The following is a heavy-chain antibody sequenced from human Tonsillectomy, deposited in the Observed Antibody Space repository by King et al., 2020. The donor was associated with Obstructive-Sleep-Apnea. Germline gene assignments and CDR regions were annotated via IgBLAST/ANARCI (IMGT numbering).Heavy chain of an antibody. V-gene: IGHV3-33*06. J-gene: IGHJ5*02. Sequence: VQLVESGGGVVQPGRSLRLSCAASGFTFSNYAMHWVRQAPGKGLEWVAIIWYDGSDKYYADSVKGRFTISRDNSKNTLYLEMDSLRAEDTAIYYCAKDQEEAGTNWFDPWGQGTLVTVSS. D-gene: IGHD1-7*01. CDR1: GFTFSNYA. CDR2: IWYDGSDK. CDR3: AKDQEEAGTNWFDP.